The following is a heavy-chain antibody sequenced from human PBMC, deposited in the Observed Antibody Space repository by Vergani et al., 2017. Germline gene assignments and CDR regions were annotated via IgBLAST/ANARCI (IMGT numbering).Heavy chain of an antibody. D-gene: IGHD6-6*01. V-gene: IGHV4-59*01. CDR1: GGSISSYY. J-gene: IGHJ6*02. CDR2: IYYSGST. Sequence: QVQLQESGPGLVKPSETLSLTCTVSGGSISSYYWSWIRQPPGKGLEWIGYIYYSGSTNYNPSLKSRVTISVDTAKNQFSLKLSSVTAADTAVYYCARVDWDYSSSSRDYYYGMDVWGQGTTVTVS. CDR3: ARVDWDYSSSSRDYYYGMDV.